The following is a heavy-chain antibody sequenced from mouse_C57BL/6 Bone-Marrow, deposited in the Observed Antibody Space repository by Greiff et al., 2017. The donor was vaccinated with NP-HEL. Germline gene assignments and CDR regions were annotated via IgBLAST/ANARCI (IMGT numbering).Heavy chain of an antibody. J-gene: IGHJ1*03. V-gene: IGHV6-6*01. Sequence: EVQLVESGGGLVQPGGSMKLSCAASGFTFSDAWMDWVRQSPEKGLEWVAEIRNKANNHATYYAESVKGRFTISRDDSKSSVYLQMNSLRAEDTGIYYCTRPGDYDEKYFDVWGTGTTVTVSS. CDR1: GFTFSDAW. CDR2: IRNKANNHAT. D-gene: IGHD2-4*01. CDR3: TRPGDYDEKYFDV.